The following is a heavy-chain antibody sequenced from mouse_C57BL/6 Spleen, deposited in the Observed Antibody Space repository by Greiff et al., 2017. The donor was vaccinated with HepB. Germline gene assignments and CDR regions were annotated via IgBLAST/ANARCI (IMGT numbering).Heavy chain of an antibody. V-gene: IGHV1-80*01. CDR1: GYAFSSYW. J-gene: IGHJ4*01. CDR2: IYPGDGDT. D-gene: IGHD2-4*01. Sequence: VQLQQSGAELVKPGASVKISCKASGYAFSSYWMNWVKPRPGKGLEWIGQIYPGDGDTNYNGKFKGKAKLTADKSSSTAYMQLSSLTSEDSAVYFCARRDYNYAMDYWGQGTSVTVSS. CDR3: ARRDYNYAMDY.